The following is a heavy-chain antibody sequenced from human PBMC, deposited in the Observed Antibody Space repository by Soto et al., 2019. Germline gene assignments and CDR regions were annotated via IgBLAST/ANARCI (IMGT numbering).Heavy chain of an antibody. V-gene: IGHV4-34*01. CDR2: INHSGST. Sequence: PSGTLSLTCAVYGGSFSGYYWSWIRQPPGKGLEWIGEINHSGSTNYNPSLKSRVTISVDTSKNQFSLKLSSVTAADTAVYYFARMSSSWYSSRADAFDIWGQGTIVTGS. CDR3: ARMSSSWYSSRADAFDI. J-gene: IGHJ3*02. D-gene: IGHD6-13*01. CDR1: GGSFSGYY.